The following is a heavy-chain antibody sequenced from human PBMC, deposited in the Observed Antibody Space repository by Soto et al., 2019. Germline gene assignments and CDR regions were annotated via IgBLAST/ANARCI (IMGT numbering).Heavy chain of an antibody. CDR2: IDPSDSYT. V-gene: IGHV5-10-1*01. CDR3: ARHVKMATIYGMDV. Sequence: GESLKISCKGSGYNFTTYWISWVRQMPGKGLEWMGRIDPSDSYTNYSPSFQGHVTISADKSINTAYLQWSSLKASDTAIYYCARHVKMATIYGMDVWGQGXTVTVYS. J-gene: IGHJ6*02. CDR1: GYNFTTYW. D-gene: IGHD5-12*01.